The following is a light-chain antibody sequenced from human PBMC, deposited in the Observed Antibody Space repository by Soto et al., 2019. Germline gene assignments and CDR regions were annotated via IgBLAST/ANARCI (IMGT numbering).Light chain of an antibody. J-gene: IGLJ2*01. CDR2: GNS. CDR3: QSYDSSPGVV. V-gene: IGLV1-40*01. CDR1: SSNIGAGYD. Sequence: QSVLTQSPSVSGAPGQRVTISCTGSSSNIGAGYDVHWYQQLPGTAPKLLIYGNSNRPSGVPDRFSGSKSGTSASLAITGLQAEDEADYYCQSYDSSPGVVFGGGTKLTVL.